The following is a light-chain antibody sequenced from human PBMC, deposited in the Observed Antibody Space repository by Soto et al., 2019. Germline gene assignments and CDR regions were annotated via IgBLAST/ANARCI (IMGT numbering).Light chain of an antibody. V-gene: IGLV2-23*02. CDR1: SSDVGSYNL. J-gene: IGLJ1*01. CDR2: EVS. Sequence: QSALTQPASVSGSPGQSITISCTGTSSDVGSYNLVSWYQQYPGKAPKLMIYEVSKRPSGVSNRFSGSKSGNTASLTISGLQAEDEADYSCCSYAGSSTYVFGTGPKVTAL. CDR3: CSYAGSSTYV.